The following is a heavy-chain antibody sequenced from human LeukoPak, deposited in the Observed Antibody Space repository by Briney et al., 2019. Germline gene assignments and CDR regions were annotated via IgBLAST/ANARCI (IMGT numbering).Heavy chain of an antibody. J-gene: IGHJ4*02. Sequence: ASVKVSCKVSGYTLTELSMHWVRQAPGKGLECMGGFDPEDGDTIYAQKFQGRVTMTEDTSTDTAYMELSSLRSEDTAVYYCATDPDIAAAGITFDYWGQGTLVTVSS. CDR2: FDPEDGDT. CDR3: ATDPDIAAAGITFDY. V-gene: IGHV1-24*01. CDR1: GYTLTELS. D-gene: IGHD6-13*01.